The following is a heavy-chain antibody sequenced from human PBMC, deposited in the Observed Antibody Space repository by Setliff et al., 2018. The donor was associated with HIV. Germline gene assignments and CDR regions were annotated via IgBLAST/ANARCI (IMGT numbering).Heavy chain of an antibody. D-gene: IGHD3-3*01. CDR1: GGSITSYY. Sequence: SETLSLTCTVSGGSITSYYWSWIRQPPGKGLEWIGYIYYNGNTNYNPSLKSRGTISVDTSKNQFSLKLTSVTAADTAVYYCARGRSITIFGVAYFDFWGQGTQVTVSS. CDR2: IYYNGNT. CDR3: ARGRSITIFGVAYFDF. V-gene: IGHV4-59*01. J-gene: IGHJ4*02.